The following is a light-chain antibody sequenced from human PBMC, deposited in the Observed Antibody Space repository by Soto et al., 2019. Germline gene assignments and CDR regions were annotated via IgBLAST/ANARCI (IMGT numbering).Light chain of an antibody. Sequence: EIVLTQSPATLSLSPGERATLSCRASQSVSSNYLAWYQHKPGQAPRLLIYEASDRARGIPDRFSGSGSGTDFALISSMLAADDVAVYYCQQYGSSPDTFGQGTKLEIK. J-gene: IGKJ2*01. CDR3: QQYGSSPDT. V-gene: IGKV3-20*01. CDR1: QSVSSNY. CDR2: EAS.